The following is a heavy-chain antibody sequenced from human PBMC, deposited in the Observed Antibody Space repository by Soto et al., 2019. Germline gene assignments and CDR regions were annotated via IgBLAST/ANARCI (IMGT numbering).Heavy chain of an antibody. CDR3: ARVGRLITAAGLLDA. CDR2: IYYSGST. CDR1: NGSIGSYY. Sequence: PSETLSLTCTISNGSIGSYYWTWIRQPPGKGLEWIGHIYYSGSTNYNPSLKSRLTLSLGTSKNQFSLKLTSVTAADTAVYYCARVGRLITAAGLLDAWGQGNLVTVSS. V-gene: IGHV4-59*01. J-gene: IGHJ5*02. D-gene: IGHD6-13*01.